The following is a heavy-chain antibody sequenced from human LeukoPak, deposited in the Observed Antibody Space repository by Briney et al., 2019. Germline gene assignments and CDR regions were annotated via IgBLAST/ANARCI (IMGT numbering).Heavy chain of an antibody. D-gene: IGHD3-22*01. V-gene: IGHV1-69*04. Sequence: SVKVSCKASGGTFSSYAISWVRQAPGQGLEWMGNIIASLEMTNYAQKFQGRVTITADTSTSTAYMELTNLKSEDTAVYYCAADPSYSSGRYNFFDPWGQGTLVTVSS. CDR3: AADPSYSSGRYNFFDP. CDR2: IIASLEMT. J-gene: IGHJ5*02. CDR1: GGTFSSYA.